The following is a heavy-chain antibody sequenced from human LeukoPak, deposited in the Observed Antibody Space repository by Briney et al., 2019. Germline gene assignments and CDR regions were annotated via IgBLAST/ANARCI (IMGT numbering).Heavy chain of an antibody. D-gene: IGHD3-10*01. CDR3: ARGPEGDYYGSGSYWFDY. CDR1: GGSFSGYY. J-gene: IGHJ4*02. CDR2: INHSGST. V-gene: IGHV4-34*01. Sequence: SETLSLTCAVYGGSFSGYYWSWIRQPPGKGLEWIGEINHSGSTNYNPSLKSRVTISVDTSKNQFFLKLSSVTAADTAVYYCARGPEGDYYGSGSYWFDYWGQGTLVTVSS.